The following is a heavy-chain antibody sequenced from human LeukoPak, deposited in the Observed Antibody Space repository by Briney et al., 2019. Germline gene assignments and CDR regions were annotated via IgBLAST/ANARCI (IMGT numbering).Heavy chain of an antibody. CDR3: ARRGSGWTEYNWFDP. J-gene: IGHJ5*02. D-gene: IGHD6-19*01. CDR2: IIPIFGTA. CDR1: GGTLSSYA. Sequence: SVKVSCKASGGTLSSYAISWVRQAPGQGLEWMGGIIPIFGTANYAQKFQGRVTITADESTSTAYMELSSLRSEDTAVYYCARRGSGWTEYNWFDPWGQGTLVTVSS. V-gene: IGHV1-69*13.